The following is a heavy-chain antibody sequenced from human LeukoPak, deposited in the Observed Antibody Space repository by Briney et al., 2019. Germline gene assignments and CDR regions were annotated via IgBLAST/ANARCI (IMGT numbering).Heavy chain of an antibody. V-gene: IGHV3-21*04. CDR2: ISSSSSYI. CDR3: AKDTSYDILTGSFDS. D-gene: IGHD3-9*01. Sequence: GGSLRLSCAASGFTFSSYSMNWVRQAPGKGLEWVSCISSSSSYIYNADSVKGRFTISRDNAKNSLYLQMNSLRAEDMALYYCAKDTSYDILTGSFDSWGQGTLVTVSS. CDR1: GFTFSSYS. J-gene: IGHJ4*02.